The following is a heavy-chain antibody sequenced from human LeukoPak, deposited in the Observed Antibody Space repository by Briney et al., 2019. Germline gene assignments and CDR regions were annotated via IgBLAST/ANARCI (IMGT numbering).Heavy chain of an antibody. J-gene: IGHJ4*02. D-gene: IGHD6-19*01. CDR3: ARRSGIAVAGAFDY. CDR2: ISSSGSTI. V-gene: IGHV3-48*03. CDR1: GFTFSSYE. Sequence: GGSLRLSCAASGFTFSSYEMNWVRQAPGRGLEWVSYISSSGSTIYYADSVKGRFTISRDNSKNTLYLQMNSLRAEDTAVYYCARRSGIAVAGAFDYWGQGTLVTVSS.